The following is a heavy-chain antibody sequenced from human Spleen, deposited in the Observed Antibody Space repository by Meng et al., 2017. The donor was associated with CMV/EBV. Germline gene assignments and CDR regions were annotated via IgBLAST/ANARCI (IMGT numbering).Heavy chain of an antibody. V-gene: IGHV4-34*01. CDR1: GGSFSGYY. J-gene: IGHJ4*02. CDR3: ASEYYYDSSGYAY. CDR2: INHSGST. Sequence: AVYGGSFSGYYWSWIRQPPGKGLEWIGEINHSGSTNYNPSLKSRVTISVDTSKNQFSLKLSSVTAVDTAVYYCASEYYYDSSGYAYWGQGTLVTVSS. D-gene: IGHD3-22*01.